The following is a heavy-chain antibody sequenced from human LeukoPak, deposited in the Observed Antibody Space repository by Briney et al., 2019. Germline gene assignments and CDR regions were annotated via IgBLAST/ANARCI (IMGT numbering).Heavy chain of an antibody. CDR3: ARETATGVSSSWYYDY. D-gene: IGHD6-13*01. CDR1: GFTFSIYS. V-gene: IGHV3-64*02. J-gene: IGHJ4*02. Sequence: PGGSLRLSCAASGFTFSIYSIHWVRQAPGKGLEYVSAITSDGSSTFYADSVQGRFTISRDNSKNTLYLQMGSLRTEDMAVYYCARETATGVSSSWYYDYWGQGTLVAVSS. CDR2: ITSDGSST.